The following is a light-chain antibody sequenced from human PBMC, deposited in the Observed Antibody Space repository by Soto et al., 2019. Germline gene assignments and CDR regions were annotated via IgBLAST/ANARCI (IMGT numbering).Light chain of an antibody. CDR3: QQYNSYPYT. CDR1: QSINSW. J-gene: IGKJ2*01. Sequence: DIQMTQSPSTLSASVGDRVTITCRASQSINSWLAWYQQKPGTAPKVLIYKASSLQSGVPSRFSGCGSGTEFTLTISSLQPDDFATYYCQQYNSYPYTFGQGTKLEIK. V-gene: IGKV1-5*03. CDR2: KAS.